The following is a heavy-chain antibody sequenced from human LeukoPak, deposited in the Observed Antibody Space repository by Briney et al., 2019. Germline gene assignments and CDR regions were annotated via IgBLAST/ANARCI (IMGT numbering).Heavy chain of an antibody. V-gene: IGHV3-53*01. J-gene: IGHJ3*02. CDR3: AREDGDYVGLFGAFDI. D-gene: IGHD4-17*01. CDR1: GFTVSSNY. Sequence: GGSLRLSCAASGFTVSSNYMSWVRQAPGKGLEWVSVIYSGGSTYYADSVKGRFTISRDNSKNTLYLQMNSLRAEDTAVYYCAREDGDYVGLFGAFDIWGQGTMVTVSS. CDR2: IYSGGST.